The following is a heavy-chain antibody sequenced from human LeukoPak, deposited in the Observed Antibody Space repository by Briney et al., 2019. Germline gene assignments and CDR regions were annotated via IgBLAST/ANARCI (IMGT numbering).Heavy chain of an antibody. V-gene: IGHV3-30*02. CDR2: IRYDGSNK. D-gene: IGHD3-22*01. Sequence: GGSLRLSCAASGFTFSSYWMSWVRQAPGKGLEWVAFIRYDGSNKYYADSVKGRFTISRDNSKNTLYLQMNSLRAEDTAVYYCAKDRDYYDSSGYYYFDYWGQGTLVTVSS. CDR3: AKDRDYYDSSGYYYFDY. J-gene: IGHJ4*02. CDR1: GFTFSSYW.